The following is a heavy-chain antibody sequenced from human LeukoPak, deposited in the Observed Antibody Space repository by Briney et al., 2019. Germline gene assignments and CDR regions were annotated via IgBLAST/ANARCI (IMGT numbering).Heavy chain of an antibody. D-gene: IGHD3-22*01. J-gene: IGHJ4*02. V-gene: IGHV1-2*02. CDR1: GYTFTGYY. CDR2: INPNSGGT. Sequence: ASVKVSCKASGYTFTGYYMHWVRQAPGQGLEWMGWINPNSGGTNYAQKFQGRVTMTRDTSISTAYMELSRLRSDDTAGYYCARESDVGMIVVAYYFDYWGQGTLVTVSS. CDR3: ARESDVGMIVVAYYFDY.